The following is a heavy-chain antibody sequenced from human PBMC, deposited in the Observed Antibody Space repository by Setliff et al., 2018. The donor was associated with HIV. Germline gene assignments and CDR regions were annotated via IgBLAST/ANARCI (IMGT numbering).Heavy chain of an antibody. V-gene: IGHV4-61*08. Sequence: NPSETLSLTCTVSGGSISSGAYYCSWIRQPPGKGLEWIGYIYYSGRTNYNPSLKSRVSISLESSKNQFSLMLNSVTAADTAVYYCAREDYYYYGMDVWGQGTTVTVSS. CDR3: AREDYYYYGMDV. CDR1: GGSISSGAYY. J-gene: IGHJ6*02. CDR2: IYYSGRT.